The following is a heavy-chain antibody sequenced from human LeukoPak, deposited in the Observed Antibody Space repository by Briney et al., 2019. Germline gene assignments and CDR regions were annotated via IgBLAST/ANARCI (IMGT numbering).Heavy chain of an antibody. CDR1: GFTSSRYV. V-gene: IGHV3-30*18. J-gene: IGHJ4*02. D-gene: IGHD1-26*01. Sequence: GGSLRLSCAASGFTSSRYVMHWVRQAPGQGLEWVALTATDGSNKYYADSVKGRFTISRDNSKNTLYLQMNSLRAEDTAVYYCAKDLVGANDYWGQGTLVTVSS. CDR2: TATDGSNK. CDR3: AKDLVGANDY.